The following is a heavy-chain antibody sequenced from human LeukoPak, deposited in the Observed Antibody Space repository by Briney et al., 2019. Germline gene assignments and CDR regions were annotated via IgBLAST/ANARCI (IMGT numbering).Heavy chain of an antibody. CDR3: ARVGLGRFLEWLPLDFDY. Sequence: GGSLRLSCAASGFIFSSYSMNWVRQAPGKGLEWVSSISSSSSYIYYADSVKGRFTIPRDNAKNSLYLQMNSLRAEDTAVYYCARVGLGRFLEWLPLDFDYWGQGTLVTVSS. CDR1: GFIFSSYS. CDR2: ISSSSSYI. J-gene: IGHJ4*02. V-gene: IGHV3-21*01. D-gene: IGHD3-3*01.